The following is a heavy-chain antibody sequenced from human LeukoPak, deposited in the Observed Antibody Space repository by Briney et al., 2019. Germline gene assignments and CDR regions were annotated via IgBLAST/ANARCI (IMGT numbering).Heavy chain of an antibody. CDR3: ARGQAAAGNFDY. CDR2: IYYSGST. V-gene: IGHV4-61*01. CDR1: GGSISSSSYY. D-gene: IGHD6-13*01. J-gene: IGHJ4*02. Sequence: SETLSLTCTVSGGSISSSSYYWSWIRQPPGKGLEWIGYIYYSGSTNYNPSLKSRVTISVDTSKNQFSLKLSSVTAADTAVYYCARGQAAAGNFDYWGQGTLVTVSS.